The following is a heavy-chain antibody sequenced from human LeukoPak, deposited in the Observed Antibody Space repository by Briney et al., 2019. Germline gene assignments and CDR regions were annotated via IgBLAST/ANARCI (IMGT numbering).Heavy chain of an antibody. CDR2: ISAYNGNT. D-gene: IGHD5-12*01. V-gene: IGHV1-18*01. CDR1: GYTFTSYG. Sequence: GALVKVSCKACGYTFTSYGISWVRQAPGQGLEWMGWISAYNGNTNSAQNLQGRVTMTTDTSTSTAYMELRSLRSDDTAVYYCARDPDYLNLIYWGQGTLVTVSS. CDR3: ARDPDYLNLIY. J-gene: IGHJ4*02.